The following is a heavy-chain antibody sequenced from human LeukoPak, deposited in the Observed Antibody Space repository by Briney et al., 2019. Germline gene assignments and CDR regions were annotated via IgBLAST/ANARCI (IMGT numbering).Heavy chain of an antibody. CDR3: ARDSYYYGSGSYLA. CDR1: GFTFSNSY. V-gene: IGHV3-11*04. J-gene: IGHJ5*02. Sequence: GGSLRLSCAASGFTFSNSYMSWIRQAPGKGLEWISYISSSSGTIIHYADSVKGRFTISRDNAKNTLYLQMNSLRAEDTAVYYCARDSYYYGSGSYLAWGQGTLVTVSS. D-gene: IGHD3-10*01. CDR2: ISSSSGTII.